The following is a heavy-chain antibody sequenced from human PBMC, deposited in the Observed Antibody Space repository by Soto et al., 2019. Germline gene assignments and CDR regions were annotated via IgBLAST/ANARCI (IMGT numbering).Heavy chain of an antibody. CDR3: AREYSGSYYYFDY. CDR2: INAGNGNT. Sequence: ASVKVSCKASGYTFTSYAMHWVRQAPGQRLEWMGWINAGNGNTKYSQKFQGRVTITRDTSASTAYMELSSLISEDTAVYYCAREYSGSYYYFDYWGQGTLVTVSS. J-gene: IGHJ4*02. CDR1: GYTFTSYA. D-gene: IGHD1-26*01. V-gene: IGHV1-3*01.